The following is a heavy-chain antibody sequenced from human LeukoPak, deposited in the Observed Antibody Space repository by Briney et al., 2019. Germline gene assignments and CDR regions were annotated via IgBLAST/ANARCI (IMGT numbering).Heavy chain of an antibody. CDR3: AKDRSEFWQWLEVDS. CDR2: ISGGGGST. CDR1: GFTFDDYA. Sequence: QSGGSLRLSCAASGFTFDDYAMHWARHAPGKGLEWVSAISGGGGSTYYADSVKGRFTISRDNSKNTLYLQMNSLRAEDTAVYYCAKDRSEFWQWLEVDSWGQGTLVTVSS. D-gene: IGHD6-19*01. J-gene: IGHJ4*02. V-gene: IGHV3-23*01.